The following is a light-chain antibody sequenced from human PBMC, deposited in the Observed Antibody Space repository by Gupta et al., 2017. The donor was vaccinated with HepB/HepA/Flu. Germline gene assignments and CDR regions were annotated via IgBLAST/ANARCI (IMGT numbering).Light chain of an antibody. CDR3: GTWDSSLSAGV. J-gene: IGLJ3*02. Sequence: QSVLTQPPSVSAAPGQKVTISSSGSSSNIGNNYVSWYQQLPGTAPKLLIYDINKRPSGIPDRFSGSKSGTSATLGITGLQTGDEADYYCGTWDSSLSAGVFGGGTKLTVL. CDR1: SSNIGNNY. V-gene: IGLV1-51*01. CDR2: DIN.